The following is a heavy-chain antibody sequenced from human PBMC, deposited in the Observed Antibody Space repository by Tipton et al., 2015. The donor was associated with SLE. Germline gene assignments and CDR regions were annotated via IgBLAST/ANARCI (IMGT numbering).Heavy chain of an antibody. D-gene: IGHD7-27*01. CDR1: GGSIDTAY. Sequence: TLSLTCTVPGGSIDTAYWSWIRQPPGKGLEWIGYIFYSGSTDYNPSLKSRVTMSIDTSKSQFSLRLSSVTAADTAVYYCARDEALGYFDSWGLGTLVTVSS. V-gene: IGHV4-59*01. CDR2: IFYSGST. J-gene: IGHJ4*02. CDR3: ARDEALGYFDS.